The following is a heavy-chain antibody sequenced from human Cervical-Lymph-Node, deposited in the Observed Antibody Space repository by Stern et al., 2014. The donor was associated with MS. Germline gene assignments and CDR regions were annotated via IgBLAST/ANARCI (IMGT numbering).Heavy chain of an antibody. J-gene: IGHJ4*02. Sequence: EVQLVESGGVLVQPGRSLRVSCATSGFTFNDYAMHWVRQAPGKGLEWVSGISWNSDSIGYADSVKGRFTISRDNAKNSLYLEMNSLKPEDTAFYYCVKGGYDTLTGYIYYFDYWGQGTPVTVSS. CDR2: ISWNSDSI. CDR3: VKGGYDTLTGYIYYFDY. V-gene: IGHV3-9*01. D-gene: IGHD3-9*01. CDR1: GFTFNDYA.